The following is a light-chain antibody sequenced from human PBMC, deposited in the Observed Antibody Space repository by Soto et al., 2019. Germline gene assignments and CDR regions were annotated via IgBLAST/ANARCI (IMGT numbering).Light chain of an antibody. CDR3: SSYTSSSTPYV. CDR2: EVS. Sequence: QSALTQPASVSGSPGQSITISCTGTSSDVGGYNYVSWYQQHPGKAPKLMIYEVSNRPSGVSNRFSGSKSGNTASLTSSGLQAVDEADYDCSSYTSSSTPYVFGTGTKVTVL. V-gene: IGLV2-14*01. CDR1: SSDVGGYNY. J-gene: IGLJ1*01.